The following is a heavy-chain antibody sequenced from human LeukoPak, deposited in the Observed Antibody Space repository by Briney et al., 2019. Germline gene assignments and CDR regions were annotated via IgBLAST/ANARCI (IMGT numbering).Heavy chain of an antibody. Sequence: QTGGSLRLSCAASGFTFSSYAMSWVRQAPGKGLEWVSAISGSGGSTYYADSVKGRFTISRDNSKNTLYLQMNSLKTEDTAVYYCTSDPRIGRYFDYWGQGTLVTVSS. CDR3: TSDPRIGRYFDY. V-gene: IGHV3-23*01. CDR1: GFTFSSYA. J-gene: IGHJ4*02. D-gene: IGHD1-26*01. CDR2: ISGSGGST.